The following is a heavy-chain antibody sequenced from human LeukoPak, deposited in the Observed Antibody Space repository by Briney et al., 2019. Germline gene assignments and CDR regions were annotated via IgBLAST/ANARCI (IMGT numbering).Heavy chain of an antibody. D-gene: IGHD3-22*01. CDR1: GFTVSSNY. CDR2: LYSGGTT. CDR3: AKDQGIVVVSYPDY. V-gene: IGHV3-53*01. J-gene: IGHJ4*02. Sequence: GGSLRLSCAASGFTVSSNYMSWVRQAPGKGLEWVSVLYSGGTTYYADSVKGRFTISRDNSKNTLYLQMNSLGAEDTAVYYCAKDQGIVVVSYPDYWGQGTLVTVSS.